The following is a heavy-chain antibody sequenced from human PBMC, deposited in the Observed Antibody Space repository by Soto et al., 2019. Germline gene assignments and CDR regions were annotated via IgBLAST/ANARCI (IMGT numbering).Heavy chain of an antibody. CDR3: AKGGVLTGYSFDY. J-gene: IGHJ4*02. Sequence: RLSCAAPGFTFSSYAMSWVRQAPGKGLEWVSAISGSGGSTYYADSVKGRFTISRDNSKNTLYLQMNSLRAEDTAVYYCAKGGVLTGYSFDYWGQGTLVTVSS. CDR2: ISGSGGST. D-gene: IGHD3-9*01. V-gene: IGHV3-23*01. CDR1: GFTFSSYA.